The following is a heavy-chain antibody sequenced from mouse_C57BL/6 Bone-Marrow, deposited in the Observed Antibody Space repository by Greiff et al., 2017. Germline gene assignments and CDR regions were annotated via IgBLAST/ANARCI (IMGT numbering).Heavy chain of an antibody. CDR1: GFTFSDYY. D-gene: IGHD2-3*01. Sequence: EVQGVESGGGLVQPGGSLKLSCAASGFTFSDYYMYWVRQTPEKRLEWVAYISNGGGSTYYPDTVKGRFTISRDNAKNTLYLQMSRRKSEDTAIYYCARRGWLLFYAMNYWGQGTSVTVSS. CDR2: ISNGGGST. J-gene: IGHJ4*01. CDR3: ARRGWLLFYAMNY. V-gene: IGHV5-12*01.